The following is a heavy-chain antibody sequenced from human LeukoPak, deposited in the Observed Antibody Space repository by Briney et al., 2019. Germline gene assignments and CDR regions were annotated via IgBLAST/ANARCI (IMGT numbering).Heavy chain of an antibody. CDR1: GFTFSSYG. Sequence: PGGSLRLSCAASGFTFSSYGMHWVRQAPGKGLEWVAFIRYDGSNKYYADSVKGRFTISRDNSKNTLYLQMNSLRVEDTAVYYCARDYGYSSDNWGQGTLVTVSS. J-gene: IGHJ4*02. CDR2: IRYDGSNK. CDR3: ARDYGYSSDN. D-gene: IGHD5-18*01. V-gene: IGHV3-30*02.